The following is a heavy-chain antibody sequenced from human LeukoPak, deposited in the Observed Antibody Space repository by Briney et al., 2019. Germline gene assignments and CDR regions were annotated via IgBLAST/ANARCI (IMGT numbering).Heavy chain of an antibody. CDR2: IKPDGSEK. D-gene: IGHD6-13*01. CDR1: GFTFSDPL. V-gene: IGHV3-7*03. Sequence: PGGSLRLSCAAPGFTFSDPLMTWGRPAPGKGLGWVATIKPDGSEKDYVDSVRGRFTISRVNAENSLYLQMNSLRAEDTAVYHCTKGGYSTSWYWIYWGQGTLVTVSS. J-gene: IGHJ4*02. CDR3: TKGGYSTSWYWIY.